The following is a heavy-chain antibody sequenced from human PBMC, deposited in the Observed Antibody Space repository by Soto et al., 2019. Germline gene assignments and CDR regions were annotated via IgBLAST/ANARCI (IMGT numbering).Heavy chain of an antibody. J-gene: IGHJ6*02. CDR3: ARDVDTAMVFPYGMDG. CDR2: INSDGSST. CDR1: GFTFSSYW. D-gene: IGHD5-18*01. Sequence: GGSLRLSCAASGFTFSSYWMHWVRQAPGKGLVWVSRINSDGSSTSYADSVKGRFTISRDNAKNTLYLQMNSLRAEDTAVYYCARDVDTAMVFPYGMDGWGQGTTVTVSS. V-gene: IGHV3-74*01.